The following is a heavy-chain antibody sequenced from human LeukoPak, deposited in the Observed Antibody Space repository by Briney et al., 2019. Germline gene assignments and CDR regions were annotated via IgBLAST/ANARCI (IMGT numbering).Heavy chain of an antibody. CDR2: VNHSGSA. D-gene: IGHD3/OR15-3a*01. J-gene: IGHJ4*02. Sequence: PSETLSLTCAVYGGSFSHYYWIWLRQPPGKGLEWIGEVNHSGSAHYNPSLKSRVTMSLDTSKNQFSLRLNSVTAADTAVYYCAMTSGHDFRVRQSDYWGQGTLVTVSS. V-gene: IGHV4-34*01. CDR1: GGSFSHYY. CDR3: AMTSGHDFRVRQSDY.